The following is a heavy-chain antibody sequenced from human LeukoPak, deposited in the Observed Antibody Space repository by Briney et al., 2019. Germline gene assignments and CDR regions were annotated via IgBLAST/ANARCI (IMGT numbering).Heavy chain of an antibody. CDR3: ARHRQDERGANSIGPFLAFDI. V-gene: IGHV4-39*01. Sequence: PSETLSLTCTVSGGSISSSSYYWGWIRQPPGKGLEWIGSIYYSGSTYYNPSLKSRATISVDTSKNQFSLKLSSVTAADTAVYYCARHRQDERGANSIGPFLAFDIWGQGTMVTVSS. CDR2: IYYSGST. CDR1: GGSISSSSYY. D-gene: IGHD2/OR15-2a*01. J-gene: IGHJ3*02.